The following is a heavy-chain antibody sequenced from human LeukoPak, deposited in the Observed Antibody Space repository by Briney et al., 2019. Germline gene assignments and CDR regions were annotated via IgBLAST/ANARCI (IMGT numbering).Heavy chain of an antibody. CDR1: GFTFSSYW. D-gene: IGHD6-13*01. V-gene: IGHV3-7*01. J-gene: IGHJ4*02. CDR3: ARDPVGIAAAGTNY. Sequence: PGGSLRLSCAASGFTFSSYWMSWVRQAPGKGLEWVANIKQDGSEEYYVDSVKGRFTISRDNAKNSLYLQMNSLRAEDTAVYYCARDPVGIAAAGTNYWGQGTLVTVSS. CDR2: IKQDGSEE.